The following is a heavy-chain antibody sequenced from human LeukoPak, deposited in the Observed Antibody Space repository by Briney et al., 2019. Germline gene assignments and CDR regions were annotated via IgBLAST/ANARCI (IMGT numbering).Heavy chain of an antibody. D-gene: IGHD6-13*01. J-gene: IGHJ1*01. V-gene: IGHV3-9*01. Sequence: GGSLRLSCAASGFTFDDYAMHWVRQAPGKGLEWVPGISWNSGSIGYADSVKGRFTISRDNAKNSLYLQMNSLRAEDTAVYYCAIEVGSWVPLSEYFQHWGQGTLVTVSS. CDR1: GFTFDDYA. CDR2: ISWNSGSI. CDR3: AIEVGSWVPLSEYFQH.